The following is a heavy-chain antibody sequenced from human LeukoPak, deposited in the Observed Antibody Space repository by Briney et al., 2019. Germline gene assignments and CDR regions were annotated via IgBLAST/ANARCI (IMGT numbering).Heavy chain of an antibody. D-gene: IGHD4/OR15-4a*01. CDR1: GFTFSSYE. CDR2: ISSSGSTI. Sequence: SGGSLRLSCAASGFTFSSYEMNWVRQAPGEGLEWVSYISSSGSTIYYADSVKGRFTISRDNAKNSLYVQMNSLRAEDTAVYYCARVSNDYGGPLDYWGQGTLVTVSS. J-gene: IGHJ4*02. CDR3: ARVSNDYGGPLDY. V-gene: IGHV3-48*03.